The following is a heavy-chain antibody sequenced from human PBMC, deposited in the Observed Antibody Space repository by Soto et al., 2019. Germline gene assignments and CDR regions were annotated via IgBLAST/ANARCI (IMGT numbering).Heavy chain of an antibody. CDR1: GFTFSSYA. CDR3: ARHRVVCSYFDY. CDR2: ISGSGGST. D-gene: IGHD2-15*01. Sequence: EVQLLESGGGLVQPGGSLRLSCAASGFTFSSYAMSWVRQAPGKGLEWVSAISGSGGSTYYADSVKGRFTISRDNSKNTLYLQMNSLRAEDTAVYYGARHRVVCSYFDYWGQGTLVTVSS. J-gene: IGHJ4*02. V-gene: IGHV3-23*01.